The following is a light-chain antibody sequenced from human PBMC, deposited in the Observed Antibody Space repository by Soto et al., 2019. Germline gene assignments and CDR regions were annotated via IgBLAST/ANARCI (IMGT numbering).Light chain of an antibody. Sequence: QSVLTQPPSVSGAPGQRVTISCTGSSSNIGAHYDVHWYQQLPGTAPKLLIYGNSNRPSGVPDRFSGSKSGTSASLAITGLQAEDEADYYCATWDDSLFGHVFGTGTKVTVL. CDR1: SSNIGAHYD. V-gene: IGLV1-40*01. CDR3: ATWDDSLFGHV. J-gene: IGLJ1*01. CDR2: GNS.